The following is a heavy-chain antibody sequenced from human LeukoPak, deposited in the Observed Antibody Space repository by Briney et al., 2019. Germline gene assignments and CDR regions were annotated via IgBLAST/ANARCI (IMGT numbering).Heavy chain of an antibody. Sequence: GASVKVSCKASGYTFTTYALTWVRQAPGQRLEWMGWINAGNGNTKYSQKFQGRVTITRDTSASTAYMELSSLRSEDTAVYYCARDYYDSSGYYVYYYYYGMDVWGQGTTVTVSS. V-gene: IGHV1-3*01. D-gene: IGHD3-22*01. CDR1: GYTFTTYA. J-gene: IGHJ6*02. CDR2: INAGNGNT. CDR3: ARDYYDSSGYYVYYYYYGMDV.